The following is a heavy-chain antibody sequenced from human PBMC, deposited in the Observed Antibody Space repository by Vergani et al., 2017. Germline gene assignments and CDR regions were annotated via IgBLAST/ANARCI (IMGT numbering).Heavy chain of an antibody. V-gene: IGHV3-30*18. J-gene: IGHJ4*02. CDR3: AKGRLLWFWELYDY. CDR2: ISDDGGNK. CDR1: GFTFSSYG. D-gene: IGHD3-10*01. Sequence: QVQLVESGGGVVQPGRSLRLSCAASGFTFSSYGMHWVRQAPGKGLEWVAGISDDGGNKYYADSVKGRFTISRDNSKKTLYLQMNSLIAEDTAVYYCAKGRLLWFWELYDYWGQGTLVTVSS.